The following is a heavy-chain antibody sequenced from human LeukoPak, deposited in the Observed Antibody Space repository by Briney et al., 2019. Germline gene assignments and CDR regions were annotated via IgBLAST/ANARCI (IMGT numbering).Heavy chain of an antibody. CDR2: FSGSGGGT. J-gene: IGHJ4*02. CDR3: ARRSGIAVAGAFDY. D-gene: IGHD6-19*01. CDR1: GFTFSSYA. Sequence: GGSLRLSCAASGFTFSSYAMSWVRQAPGKGLEWISAFSGSGGGTYYAGSVKGRFTISRDNSKNTLYLQMNSLRAEDTAVYYCARRSGIAVAGAFDYWGQGTLVTVSS. V-gene: IGHV3-23*01.